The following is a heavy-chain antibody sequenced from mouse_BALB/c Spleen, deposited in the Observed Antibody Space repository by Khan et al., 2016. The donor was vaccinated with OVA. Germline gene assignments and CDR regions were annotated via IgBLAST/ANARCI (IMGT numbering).Heavy chain of an antibody. D-gene: IGHD2-14*01. V-gene: IGHV1-4*01. CDR1: GYTFTSYT. J-gene: IGHJ3*01. Sequence: QVQLKESGAELARPGASVKMSCKASGYTFTSYTIHWIKERPGQGLEWIGYINPSNGYTNYNQKFKDKATLTPDKSSTTAYLQLSSLTSDDSAVYNCVRDGAYHRNDGWFAYWGQGTLVTVSA. CDR2: INPSNGYT. CDR3: VRDGAYHRNDGWFAY.